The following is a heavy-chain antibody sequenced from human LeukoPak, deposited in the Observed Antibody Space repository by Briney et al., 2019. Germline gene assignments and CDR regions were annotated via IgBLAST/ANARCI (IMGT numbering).Heavy chain of an antibody. CDR1: EFTFSGSA. D-gene: IGHD3-22*01. CDR2: IRSKTNSYAT. V-gene: IGHV3-73*01. Sequence: PGGSLRLFCAASEFTFSGSAMHWVRQASGKGLEWVGRIRSKTNSYATAYAASVRGRFTIFRDDSKNTAYLQMNSLKTEDTAVYYCTGHPTDSSAYFNWLDPWAREPWSPSPQ. J-gene: IGHJ5*02. CDR3: TGHPTDSSAYFNWLDP.